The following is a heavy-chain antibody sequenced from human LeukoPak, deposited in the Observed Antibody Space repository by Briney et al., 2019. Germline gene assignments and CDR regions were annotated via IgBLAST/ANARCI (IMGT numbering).Heavy chain of an antibody. CDR3: AKWGAQSGNYRVVDC. CDR2: INGGADST. J-gene: IGHJ4*02. D-gene: IGHD3-10*01. Sequence: GGSLRLSCVASGITFSSYAMSWVRQAPGKGLEWVSPINGGADSTYYADSVKGRFTISRDNSKNTLFLQMNSLRVEDTAVYYCAKWGAQSGNYRVVDCWGRGTLVTVSS. V-gene: IGHV3-23*01. CDR1: GITFSSYA.